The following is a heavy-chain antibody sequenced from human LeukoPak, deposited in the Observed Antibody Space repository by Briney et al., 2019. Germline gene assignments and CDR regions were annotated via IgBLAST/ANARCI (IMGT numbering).Heavy chain of an antibody. Sequence: ASVRVSCKASGYTFTNYGISWVRQAPGQGLEWMGWISAYNGNTNYAQKLQGRVTMTTDTSTSTAYMELRSLRSDDTAVYYCARLYDSSGYPQALGYWGQGTLVTVSS. CDR1: GYTFTNYG. CDR3: ARLYDSSGYPQALGY. D-gene: IGHD3-22*01. J-gene: IGHJ4*02. V-gene: IGHV1-18*01. CDR2: ISAYNGNT.